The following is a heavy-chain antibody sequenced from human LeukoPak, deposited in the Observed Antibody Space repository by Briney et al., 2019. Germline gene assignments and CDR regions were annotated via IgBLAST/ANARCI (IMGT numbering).Heavy chain of an antibody. CDR2: INHSGST. CDR3: ARGGYYYDPIIDY. CDR1: GGSFSGYY. V-gene: IGHV4-34*01. Sequence: PSETLSLTCAVYGGSFSGYYWSWIRQPPGKRLEWIGEINHSGSTNYNPSLKSRVTISVDTSKNQFSLKLSSVTAADTAVYYCARGGYYYDPIIDYWGQGTLVTVSS. D-gene: IGHD3-22*01. J-gene: IGHJ4*02.